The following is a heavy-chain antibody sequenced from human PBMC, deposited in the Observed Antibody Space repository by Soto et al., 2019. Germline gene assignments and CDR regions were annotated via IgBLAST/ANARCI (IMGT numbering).Heavy chain of an antibody. J-gene: IGHJ4*02. Sequence: QEQLVESGGGVVQPGRSLRLSCTASGFSFSTYGMHWIRQAPGKGLEWVAGIWYDGSNKYYVDSVKGRFTISRDNSKNTLYLQMNSLRAEDTAVSYYARERYRYRSGGTCSGVDYWGQGTLVTVSS. CDR1: GFSFSTYG. D-gene: IGHD2-15*01. V-gene: IGHV3-33*01. CDR2: IWYDGSNK. CDR3: ARERYRYRSGGTCSGVDY.